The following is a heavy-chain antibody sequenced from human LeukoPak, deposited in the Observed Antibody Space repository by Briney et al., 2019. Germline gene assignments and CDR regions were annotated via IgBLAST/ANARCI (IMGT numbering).Heavy chain of an antibody. D-gene: IGHD3-3*01. J-gene: IGHJ5*02. CDR2: INHSGST. Sequence: PSETLSLTCAVYGGSFSGYYWSWIRQPPGKGLEWIGEINHSGSTNYNPSLKSRVTISVDTSKNQFFLKLSTVTAADTAVYYCARGPLRSGYYRPNWFDPWGQGTLVTVSS. CDR3: ARGPLRSGYYRPNWFDP. V-gene: IGHV4-34*01. CDR1: GGSFSGYY.